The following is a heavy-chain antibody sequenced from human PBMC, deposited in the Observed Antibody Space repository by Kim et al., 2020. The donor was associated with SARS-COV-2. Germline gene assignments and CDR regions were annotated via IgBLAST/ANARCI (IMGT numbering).Heavy chain of an antibody. J-gene: IGHJ4*02. CDR1: GDSISSGGHY. CDR2: IYHSGTT. D-gene: IGHD3-22*01. CDR3: ARVGYYYDTSGFPSAGNYYCDY. Sequence: SETLSLTCNVSGDSISSGGHYWSWIRQHPGKGLEWIGYIYHSGTTYYNPSLMSRVTISVDTSKNQFSLNLNSVTAADTAVYYCARVGYYYDTSGFPSAGNYYCDYWGQGALVTVSS. V-gene: IGHV4-31*03.